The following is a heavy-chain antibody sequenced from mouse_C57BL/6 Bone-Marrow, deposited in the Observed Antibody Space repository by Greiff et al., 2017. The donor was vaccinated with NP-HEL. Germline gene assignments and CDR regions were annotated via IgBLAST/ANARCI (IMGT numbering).Heavy chain of an antibody. CDR2: IYPRSGNT. V-gene: IGHV1-81*01. CDR1: GYTFTSYG. Sequence: QVQLQQPGAELVKPGASVKLSCKASGYTFTSYGISWVKQRTGQGLEWIGEIYPRSGNTYYNEKFKGKATLTADKSSSTAYMELRSLTSEDSAVYFCARPITTSPYWYFDVWGTGTTVTVSS. J-gene: IGHJ1*03. D-gene: IGHD1-2*01. CDR3: ARPITTSPYWYFDV.